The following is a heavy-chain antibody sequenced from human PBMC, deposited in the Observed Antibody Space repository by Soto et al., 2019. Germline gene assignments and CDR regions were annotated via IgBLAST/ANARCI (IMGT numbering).Heavy chain of an antibody. CDR1: GGSFNIYT. V-gene: IGHV1-69*06. CDR2: VLPIFGTT. Sequence: QVQLVQSGAEVKKPGSSVKVSCKASGGSFNIYTINWVRQAPGQGLEWMGGVLPIFGTTNYAQKFQGRVTITADKSASTSYMELSSLRSDDTAVYYCARTQGFYPLDVWGQGPTVTVSS. J-gene: IGHJ6*02. CDR3: ARTQGFYPLDV.